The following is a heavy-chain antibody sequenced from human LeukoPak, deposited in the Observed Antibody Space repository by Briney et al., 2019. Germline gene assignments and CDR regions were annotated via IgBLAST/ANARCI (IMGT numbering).Heavy chain of an antibody. CDR1: GYTFTSYD. D-gene: IGHD3-22*01. Sequence: ASVKVSCKASGYTFTSYDINWVRQATGQGLEWMGWMNPNSGNTGYAQKFQGRVTMTRNTSISTAYMELSSLRSEDTAVYHCARGANYYDSSGPYGGIWGQGTMVTVSS. V-gene: IGHV1-8*01. CDR2: MNPNSGNT. CDR3: ARGANYYDSSGPYGGI. J-gene: IGHJ3*02.